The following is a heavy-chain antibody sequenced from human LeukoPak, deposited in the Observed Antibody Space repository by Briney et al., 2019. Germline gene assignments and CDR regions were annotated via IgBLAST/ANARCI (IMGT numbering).Heavy chain of an antibody. D-gene: IGHD3-9*01. CDR1: GFTFSNYA. CDR3: AKWGDYDILTGYYDSDY. J-gene: IGHJ4*02. V-gene: IGHV3-23*01. Sequence: PGASLRLSCAASGFTFSNYAMSWVRQAPGKGLEWVSAVSGRDDSTYYADSVKGRFIISRDNSKNTLYLQMNSLRAEDTAVYYCAKWGDYDILTGYYDSDYWGQGTLVTVSS. CDR2: VSGRDDST.